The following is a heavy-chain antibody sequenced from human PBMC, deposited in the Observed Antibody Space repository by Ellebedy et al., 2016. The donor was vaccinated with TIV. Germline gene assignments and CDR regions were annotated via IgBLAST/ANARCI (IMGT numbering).Heavy chain of an antibody. Sequence: GESLKISCGATGFTFSSYTLNWVRQAPGEGLEWVSSISTSSSYIYYADSVKGRFTISRDNAKNSLYLQMNSLRAEDTAVYYCARKVPAPTTVPPNWYFDLWGRGTLVTVSS. J-gene: IGHJ2*01. D-gene: IGHD4-17*01. CDR3: ARKVPAPTTVPPNWYFDL. CDR1: GFTFSSYT. V-gene: IGHV3-21*01. CDR2: ISTSSSYI.